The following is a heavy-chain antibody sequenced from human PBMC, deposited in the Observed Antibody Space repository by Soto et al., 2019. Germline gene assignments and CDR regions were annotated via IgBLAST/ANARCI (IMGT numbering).Heavy chain of an antibody. J-gene: IGHJ6*02. V-gene: IGHV6-1*01. D-gene: IGHD2-15*01. CDR1: GDSVSSNGAC. CDR2: IYYRSKWFH. Sequence: SQTLSLTCVISGDSVSSNGACWNWIRQSPSRGLQWLGRIYYRSKWFHDYAASVESRKAINPDTSRNRFSLQLNYVTPEDTAVYYCARVHCSAGTCLDGLDFWGQGTTVTVSS. CDR3: ARVHCSAGTCLDGLDF.